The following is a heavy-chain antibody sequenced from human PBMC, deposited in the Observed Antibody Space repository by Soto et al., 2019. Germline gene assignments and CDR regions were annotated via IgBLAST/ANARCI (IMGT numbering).Heavy chain of an antibody. D-gene: IGHD6-13*01. CDR3: AREPSSRVRDYYYGMDV. CDR1: GFTFSNYW. CDR2: ISSSSSYI. V-gene: IGHV3-21*01. Sequence: GGSLRLSCAASGFTFSNYWMTWVLQAPGKGLEWVSSISSSSSYIYYADSVKGRFTISRDNAKNSLYLQMNSLRAEDTAVYYCAREPSSRVRDYYYGMDVWGQGTTVTVYS. J-gene: IGHJ6*02.